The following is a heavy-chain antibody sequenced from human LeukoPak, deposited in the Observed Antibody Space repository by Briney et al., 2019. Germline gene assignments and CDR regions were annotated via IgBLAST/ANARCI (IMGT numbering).Heavy chain of an antibody. J-gene: IGHJ5*02. V-gene: IGHV3-9*01. CDR3: AKGLSLEGGSVWENNWFDA. Sequence: GGSLSLSCEASGLSFDDYAMHWVRQVPGKGLEWVSGIGWTSVKIGYVESVKGRFTISRDNAKNSLYLQMNSLRVEDTGFYFCAKGLSLEGGSVWENNWFDAWGQGTVVVVPS. CDR1: GLSFDDYA. D-gene: IGHD1-26*01. CDR2: IGWTSVKI.